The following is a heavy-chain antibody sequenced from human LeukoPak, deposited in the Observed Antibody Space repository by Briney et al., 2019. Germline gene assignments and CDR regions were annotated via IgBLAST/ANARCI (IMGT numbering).Heavy chain of an antibody. V-gene: IGHV1-2*02. Sequence: ASVKVSCKASGYTFTGYYMHWVRQAPGQGLEWMGWINPNSGGTNYAQKFQGRVTMTWDTSISTAYMELSRLRSDDMAMYYCARTPDYSDSQFDPWGQGTLVTVSS. J-gene: IGHJ5*02. CDR1: GYTFTGYY. D-gene: IGHD4-11*01. CDR3: ARTPDYSDSQFDP. CDR2: INPNSGGT.